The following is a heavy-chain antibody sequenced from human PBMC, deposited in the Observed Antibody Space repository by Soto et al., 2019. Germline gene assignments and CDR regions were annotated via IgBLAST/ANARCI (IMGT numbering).Heavy chain of an antibody. CDR3: ARGYSYGPGPYYFDY. Sequence: GGSLRLSCAASGFTFSNYAMSWVRQSPGKGLEWVSAISGSGGSTYYADSVKGRFTISRANSKNTLYLQMNSPRSEDTAVYYCARGYSYGPGPYYFDYWGQGTLVTFSS. CDR1: GFTFSNYA. D-gene: IGHD5-18*01. V-gene: IGHV3-23*01. CDR2: ISGSGGST. J-gene: IGHJ4*02.